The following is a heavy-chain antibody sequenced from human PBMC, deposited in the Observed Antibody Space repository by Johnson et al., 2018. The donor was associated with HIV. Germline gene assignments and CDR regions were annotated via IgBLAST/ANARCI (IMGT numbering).Heavy chain of an antibody. J-gene: IGHJ3*02. CDR2: IKQDGSEK. CDR1: GFTFSSYW. V-gene: IGHV3-7*05. D-gene: IGHD2-21*02. Sequence: VQLVESGGGLVQPGGSLRLSCAASGFTFSSYWMSWVRQAPGKGLEWVANIKQDGSEKYYVDSVKGRFTISSANSKHTLSLQMNSLRAEDTAVYYCARGGSAARGNWNCGGDCSTFLLLDAFDIWGQGTMVTVSS. CDR3: ARGGSAARGNWNCGGDCSTFLLLDAFDI.